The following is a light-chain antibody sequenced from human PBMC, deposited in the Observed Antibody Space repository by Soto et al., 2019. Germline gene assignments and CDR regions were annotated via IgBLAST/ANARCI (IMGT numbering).Light chain of an antibody. CDR2: AAS. CDR1: QSISNY. V-gene: IGKV1-39*01. CDR3: QQTYIAPLT. Sequence: DIQMTHSPSSLSASVGDRVTITCRASQSISNYLNWYQQKSRKAPNLLIYAASGLQSGVPSRFSGSGSGTDFTLTISNLQPEDFATYYCQQTYIAPLTFGGGTKVDIK. J-gene: IGKJ4*01.